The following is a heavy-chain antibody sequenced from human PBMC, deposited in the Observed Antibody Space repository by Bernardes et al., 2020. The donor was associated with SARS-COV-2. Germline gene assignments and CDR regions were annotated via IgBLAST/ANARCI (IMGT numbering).Heavy chain of an antibody. CDR2: IYYSGST. J-gene: IGHJ4*02. Sequence: SETLSLTCTVSGGSISSSSYYWGWIRQPPGKGLEWIGGIYYSGSTYDNPSLKSRVTISVDTSKNQFSLKLSSVTAADTSVYYCARRVGATPVLSGYYFDYWGQGTLVTVSS. V-gene: IGHV4-39*01. D-gene: IGHD1-26*01. CDR1: GGSISSSSYY. CDR3: ARRVGATPVLSGYYFDY.